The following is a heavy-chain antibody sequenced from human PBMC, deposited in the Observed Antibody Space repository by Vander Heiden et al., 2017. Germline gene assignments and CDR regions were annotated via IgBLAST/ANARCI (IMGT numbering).Heavy chain of an antibody. J-gene: IGHJ6*02. V-gene: IGHV5-10-1*03. Sequence: EVRLVQSGTEVKHPGEPLRISCKPSGYSFTSHWIGAVRQTAGNALEWVGKIDPGDSYTNYSPPFEGHVTISTDNAINAAYLQWSSLRASDTAMYYCARLDPHSKSYTFYGMEVWGQGTTVTVS. CDR2: IDPGDSYT. CDR3: ARLDPHSKSYTFYGMEV. D-gene: IGHD3-16*01. CDR1: GYSFTSHW.